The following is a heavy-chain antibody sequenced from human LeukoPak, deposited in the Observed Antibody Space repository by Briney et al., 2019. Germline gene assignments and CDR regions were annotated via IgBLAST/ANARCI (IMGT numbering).Heavy chain of an antibody. V-gene: IGHV4-39*07. Sequence: SKTLSLTCTVSGGSISSSTYYWGWIRQPPGKGLEWIGSIYYSGSTYYNPSLKSRVTISVDTSKNQFSLKVNSVTAADTAVYYCARGRDGYNFLNRGEYYYFDYWGQGILVTVSS. CDR1: GGSISSSTYY. CDR2: IYYSGST. J-gene: IGHJ4*02. CDR3: ARGRDGYNFLNRGEYYYFDY. D-gene: IGHD5-24*01.